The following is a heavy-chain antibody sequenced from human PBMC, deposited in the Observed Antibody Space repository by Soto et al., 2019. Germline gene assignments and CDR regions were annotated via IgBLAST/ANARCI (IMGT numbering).Heavy chain of an antibody. CDR3: ASHSSSKDY. D-gene: IGHD6-6*01. CDR1: GGSISSSSYY. Sequence: PSETLPLTCTVSGGSISSSSYYWGWIRQPPGKGLEWIGSIYYSGSTYYNPSLKSRVTISVDTSKNQFSLKLSSVTAADTAVYYCASHSSSKDYWGQGTLVTVSS. V-gene: IGHV4-39*01. CDR2: IYYSGST. J-gene: IGHJ4*02.